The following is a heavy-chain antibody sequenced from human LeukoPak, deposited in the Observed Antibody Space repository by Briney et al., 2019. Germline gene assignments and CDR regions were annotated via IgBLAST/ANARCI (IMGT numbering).Heavy chain of an antibody. J-gene: IGHJ3*02. CDR3: ARDSASLPYYDFWSGSTHAFDI. V-gene: IGHV4-34*01. CDR2: INHSGST. CDR1: GGSFSGYY. D-gene: IGHD3-3*01. Sequence: PSETLSLTCAVYGGSFSGYYWSWIRQPPGKGLEWIGEINHSGSTNYNPSLKSRVTISVDTSKNQFSLKLSSVTAADTAVYYCARDSASLPYYDFWSGSTHAFDIWGQGTMVTVSS.